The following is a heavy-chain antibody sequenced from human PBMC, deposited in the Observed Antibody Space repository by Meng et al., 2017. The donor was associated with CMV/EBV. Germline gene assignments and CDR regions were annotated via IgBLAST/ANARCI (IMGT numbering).Heavy chain of an antibody. Sequence: SETLSLTCTVSGGSISSYYWSWIRQPPGKGLEWIGYIYYSGSTNYNPSLKSRVTISVDTSKNQFSLKLSSVTAADPAVYYCARSYYYYYGMDVWGQGTTVTVSS. CDR2: IYYSGST. V-gene: IGHV4-59*01. J-gene: IGHJ6*02. CDR3: ARSYYYYYGMDV. CDR1: GGSISSYY.